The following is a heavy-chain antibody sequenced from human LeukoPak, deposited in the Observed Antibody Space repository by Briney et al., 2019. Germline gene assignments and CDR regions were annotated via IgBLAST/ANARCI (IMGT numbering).Heavy chain of an antibody. V-gene: IGHV4-39*07. D-gene: IGHD3-10*01. CDR2: IYYSGST. CDR3: ARGRPYYYGSGSYSDYDY. CDR1: GGSISSSSYY. Sequence: SETLSLTCTVSGGSISSSSYYWGWIRQPPGKGLEWIGSIYYSGSTYYNPSLKSRVTISVDTSKNQFSLKLSSVTAADTAVYYCARGRPYYYGSGSYSDYDYWGQGTLVTVSS. J-gene: IGHJ4*02.